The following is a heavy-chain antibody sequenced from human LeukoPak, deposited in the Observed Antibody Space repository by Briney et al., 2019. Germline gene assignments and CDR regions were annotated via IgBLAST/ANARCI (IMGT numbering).Heavy chain of an antibody. V-gene: IGHV5-51*01. CDR2: IYPGDSDT. Sequence: KVSCKASGYSFTSYWIGWVRQMPGKGLEWMGIIYPGDSDTRYSPSFQGQVTISADKSISTAYLQWSSLKASNTAMYYCARGHIWLGKIRTADYWGQGTLVTVSS. J-gene: IGHJ4*02. CDR1: GYSFTSYW. D-gene: IGHD3-10*01. CDR3: ARGHIWLGKIRTADY.